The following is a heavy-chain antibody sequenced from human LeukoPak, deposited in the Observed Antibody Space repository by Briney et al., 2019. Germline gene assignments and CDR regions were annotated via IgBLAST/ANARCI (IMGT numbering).Heavy chain of an antibody. Sequence: GRSLRLSCAASGFTFSGYGMNWVRQAPGKGLEWVASISNGGNEFYADSVKGRFTISRDNANNSMYLQMNSLRAEDTAVYYCARAMANYYGSGSPVVYYYYYMDVWGKGTTVTVSS. J-gene: IGHJ6*03. CDR2: ISNGGNE. CDR1: GFTFSGYG. CDR3: ARAMANYYGSGSPVVYYYYYMDV. V-gene: IGHV3-30*07. D-gene: IGHD3-10*01.